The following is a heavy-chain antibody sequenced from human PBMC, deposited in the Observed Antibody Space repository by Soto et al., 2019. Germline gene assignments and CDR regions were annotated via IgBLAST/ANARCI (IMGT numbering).Heavy chain of an antibody. CDR3: AITFRLRGMTFDN. CDR1: GGSIRTASYY. V-gene: IGHV4-31*03. CDR2: IFYSGST. D-gene: IGHD3-10*01. J-gene: IGHJ4*02. Sequence: QVQLQESGPGLVHPSQTLSLTCTVSGGSIRTASYYWSWIRRVPGKGLEWIGYIFYSGSTYYHPSLKSRTTMSVDTSKNQFSLEVKSVTAADTGIYYCAITFRLRGMTFDNWGQGTQVSVSS.